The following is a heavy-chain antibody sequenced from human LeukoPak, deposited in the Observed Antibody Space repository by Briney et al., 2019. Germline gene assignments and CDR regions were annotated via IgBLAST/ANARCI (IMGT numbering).Heavy chain of an antibody. D-gene: IGHD6-13*01. Sequence: ASVKVSCKASGYTFTVYYMHWVRQAPGQGLEWMGWINPNSGGTNYAQKFQGRVTMTRDTSISTAYMELSRLRSDDTAVYYCARASSRAAAEDWFDPWGQGTLVTVSS. CDR3: ARASSRAAAEDWFDP. J-gene: IGHJ5*02. CDR2: INPNSGGT. CDR1: GYTFTVYY. V-gene: IGHV1-2*02.